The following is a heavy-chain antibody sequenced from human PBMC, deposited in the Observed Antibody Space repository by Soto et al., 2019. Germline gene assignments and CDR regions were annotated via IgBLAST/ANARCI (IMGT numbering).Heavy chain of an antibody. CDR1: GFSHSTSGVG. CDR3: AHLLNWNYVIDY. J-gene: IGHJ4*02. D-gene: IGHD1-7*01. V-gene: IGHV2-5*01. Sequence: QITLKESGPTLVKPTQTLTLTCTFSGFSHSTSGVGVGWIRQPPGKALEWLALIYWNDDKRYSPSLKSRLTITKDTSKNQVVLTMTNMDPVDTATYYCAHLLNWNYVIDYWGQGTLVTVSS. CDR2: IYWNDDK.